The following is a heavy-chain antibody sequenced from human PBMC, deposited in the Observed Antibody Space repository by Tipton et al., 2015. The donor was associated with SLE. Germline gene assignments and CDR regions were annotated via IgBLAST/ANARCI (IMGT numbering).Heavy chain of an antibody. D-gene: IGHD3-22*01. CDR2: INPNSGGT. Sequence: QLVQSGAEVKKPGASVKVSCKASGYTFTGYYMHWVRQAPGQGLEWMGRINPNSGGTNYAQKFQGRVTMTRDTSISTAYMELSRLRSDDTAVYYCARDRFRITMIVVPTYYFDYWGQGTLVTVSS. CDR3: ARDRFRITMIVVPTYYFDY. CDR1: GYTFTGYY. J-gene: IGHJ4*02. V-gene: IGHV1-2*06.